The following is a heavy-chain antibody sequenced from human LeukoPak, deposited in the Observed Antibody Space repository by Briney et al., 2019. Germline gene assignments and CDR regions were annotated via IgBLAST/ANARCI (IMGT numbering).Heavy chain of an antibody. Sequence: PSETLSLTCTVSGGAISSFHWSWIRQPAGRGLEWIGRIYTSGSTDYNPSLKSRVTMSLDTSKNQFSLKLSSVTAADTAVYYCAREFIYWGQGTLVTVSS. CDR2: IYTSGST. V-gene: IGHV4-4*07. CDR3: AREFIY. J-gene: IGHJ4*02. CDR1: GGAISSFH.